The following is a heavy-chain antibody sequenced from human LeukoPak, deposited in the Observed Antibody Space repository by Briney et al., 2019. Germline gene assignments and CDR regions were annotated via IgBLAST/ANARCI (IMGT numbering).Heavy chain of an antibody. CDR2: IYWNDDE. CDR3: AHSRVDFVLLTSAIFDY. CDR1: GFSLSSTGVG. V-gene: IGHV2-5*01. Sequence: ESCPTLVKPTQTLPLTCTFSGFSLSSTGVGVGWIRQPPGKALEWVALIYWNDDERYSPSLKNRLTITKETSKNQVVLTMTNMDPVDTATYYCAHSRVDFVLLTSAIFDYWGQGTLVTVSS. D-gene: IGHD2-2*03. J-gene: IGHJ4*02.